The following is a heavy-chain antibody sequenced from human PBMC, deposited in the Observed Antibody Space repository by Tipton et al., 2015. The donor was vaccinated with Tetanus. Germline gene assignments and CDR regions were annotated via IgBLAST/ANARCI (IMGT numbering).Heavy chain of an antibody. D-gene: IGHD4-11*01. Sequence: SLRLSCAASGFTFSSYDMHWVRQATGKGLEWVSAIGIPGDTYYPDSVKGRFTISRDNSKNTLYLQMNSLRAEDTAVYYCARPRYGNYGDFDSWGQGTLVTFSS. CDR1: GFTFSSYD. CDR2: IGIPGDT. V-gene: IGHV3-13*01. CDR3: ARPRYGNYGDFDS. J-gene: IGHJ4*02.